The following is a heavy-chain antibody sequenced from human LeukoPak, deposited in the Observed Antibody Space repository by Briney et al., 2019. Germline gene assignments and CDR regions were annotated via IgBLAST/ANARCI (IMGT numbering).Heavy chain of an antibody. J-gene: IGHJ6*02. Sequence: GSLSRSCAASGFTVGSNYMSWVRQAPGKGLKWVSVIYSGGSTYYADSVKGRFTISRHNSKNTLYLQMNSLRAEDTAVYYCASMGAARHSYYYYYYGMDVWGQGTTVTVSS. CDR1: GFTVGSNY. D-gene: IGHD2-15*01. CDR2: IYSGGST. CDR3: ASMGAARHSYYYYYYGMDV. V-gene: IGHV3-53*04.